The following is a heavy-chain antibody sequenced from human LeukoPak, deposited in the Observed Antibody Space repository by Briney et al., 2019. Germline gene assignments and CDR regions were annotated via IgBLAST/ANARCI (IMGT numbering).Heavy chain of an antibody. J-gene: IGHJ5*02. CDR2: INPNSGGT. CDR1: GYTFTGYY. V-gene: IGHV1-2*02. CDR3: ARDRGATRPNWFDP. Sequence: ASVKVSCKASGYTFTGYYMHWVRQAPGQGLEWMGWINPNSGGTNYAQKFQGRVTMTRDTSISTAYMALSRLRSDDTAVYYCARDRGATRPNWFDPWGQGTLVTVSS. D-gene: IGHD1-26*01.